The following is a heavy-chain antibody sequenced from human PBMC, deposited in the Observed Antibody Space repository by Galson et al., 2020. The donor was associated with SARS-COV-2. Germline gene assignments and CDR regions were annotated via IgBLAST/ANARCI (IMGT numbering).Heavy chain of an antibody. Sequence: SGPTLVKPTQTLTLTCTFSGFSLRSSGMCVSWIHQPPGKALEWLARIDWDGDKHYSTSLKTRFTISKDTSKNQVVLTMTNMDPVDTATYYCARTWITGTTSRTFDYWGQGMLVTVSS. CDR2: IDWDGDK. D-gene: IGHD1-20*01. V-gene: IGHV2-70*11. CDR1: GFSLRSSGMC. CDR3: ARTWITGTTSRTFDY. J-gene: IGHJ4*02.